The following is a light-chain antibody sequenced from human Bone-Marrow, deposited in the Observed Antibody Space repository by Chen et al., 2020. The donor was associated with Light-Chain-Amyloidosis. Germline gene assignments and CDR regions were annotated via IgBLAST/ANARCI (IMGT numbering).Light chain of an antibody. CDR3: QVWDRSSDRPV. CDR2: DDS. Sequence: SYVLTQPSSVSVAPGQTATIACGGNNIGSTSVHWYQQTPGQAPLLVVYDDSDRPSGIPERLSGSNSATTATLTISRVEAGDEADYYCQVWDRSSDRPVFGGGTKLTVL. J-gene: IGLJ3*02. CDR1: NIGSTS. V-gene: IGLV3-21*02.